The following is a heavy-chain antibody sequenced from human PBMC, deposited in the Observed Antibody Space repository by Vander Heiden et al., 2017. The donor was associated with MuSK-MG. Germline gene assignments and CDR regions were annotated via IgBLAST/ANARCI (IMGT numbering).Heavy chain of an antibody. J-gene: IGHJ4*02. V-gene: IGHV4-59*08. Sequence: QVQLQESGPGLVKPSETLSLTCNVSGGSFTNSYWTWIRQPPGKGLEWIGFIYYTGSANYNPSLQSRVTISVDTSKNQFSLKLSSVTAADTAVYYCARIVPAVTTGYYFDYWGQGTLVTVSS. CDR2: IYYTGSA. D-gene: IGHD4-17*01. CDR1: GGSFTNSY. CDR3: ARIVPAVTTGYYFDY.